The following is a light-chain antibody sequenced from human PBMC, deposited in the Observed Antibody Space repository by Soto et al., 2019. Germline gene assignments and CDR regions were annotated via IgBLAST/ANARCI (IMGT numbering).Light chain of an antibody. CDR3: QQYYSSPVT. CDR1: QSLLHSSNNKNY. V-gene: IGKV4-1*01. CDR2: WAS. J-gene: IGKJ4*01. Sequence: DIVMTQSPGSLAVSPGERATIKCTSSQSLLHSSNNKNYLVWYQQKPVQPPKLLIYWASTRHSGLPELFSGSGSGTVITLTISSMQNEDAAVYFCQQYYSSPVTFGGGTKVEI.